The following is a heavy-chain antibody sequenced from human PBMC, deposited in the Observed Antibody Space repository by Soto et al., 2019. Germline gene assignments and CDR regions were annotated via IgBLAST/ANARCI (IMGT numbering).Heavy chain of an antibody. CDR2: ISNTGNNK. D-gene: IGHD1-26*01. J-gene: IGHJ3*02. V-gene: IGHV3-30-3*01. Sequence: QGQLAESGGGVVQPGKSLRLSCAASGFTFSRFAVYWVRQAPGKGLEWVAHISNTGNNKFYSDSVKGRFSISRDNSKNTLYLQMNSLRGEDTAVYYCATVKWGSEAAFNTRGQGTMVTVSS. CDR1: GFTFSRFA. CDR3: ATVKWGSEAAFNT.